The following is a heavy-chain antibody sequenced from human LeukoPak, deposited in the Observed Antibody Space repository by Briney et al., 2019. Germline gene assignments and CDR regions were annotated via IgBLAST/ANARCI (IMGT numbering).Heavy chain of an antibody. Sequence: ASVKVSCKASGYTFTSNYIHWVRQAPGQGLEWMGMIYPRDGSTSYAQKFQGRVTVTRDTSTSTVHMELSGLRSEDTAVYYCARDEGWELLGALVDYWGQGTLVTVSS. J-gene: IGHJ4*02. CDR1: GYTFTSNY. V-gene: IGHV1-46*01. D-gene: IGHD1-26*01. CDR2: IYPRDGST. CDR3: ARDEGWELLGALVDY.